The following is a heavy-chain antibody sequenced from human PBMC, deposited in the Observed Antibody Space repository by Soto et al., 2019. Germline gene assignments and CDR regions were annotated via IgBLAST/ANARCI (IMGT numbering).Heavy chain of an antibody. D-gene: IGHD1-26*01. Sequence: GGSRRLSCAAPGFDFRSYGMHWVRQTPGKGLEWVAVLGLEGGGRYYADSVKGRFTISRDNSKKMLYLQMDSLRVEETALYYCAREPVGPDYAMDVWGQGTTVPRS. CDR3: AREPVGPDYAMDV. J-gene: IGHJ6*01. CDR2: LGLEGGGR. V-gene: IGHV3-33*01. CDR1: GFDFRSYG.